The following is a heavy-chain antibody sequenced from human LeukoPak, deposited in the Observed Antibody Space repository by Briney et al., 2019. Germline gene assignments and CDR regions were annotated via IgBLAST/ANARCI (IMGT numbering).Heavy chain of an antibody. CDR3: ARVFPDPYDCCREEWFDP. CDR2: IYYSGST. CDR1: GGSISSSSYS. D-gene: IGHD5-12*01. V-gene: IGHV4-61*05. J-gene: IGHJ5*02. Sequence: SETLSLTCTVSGGSISSSSYSWGWIRQPPGKGLEWIGYIYYSGSTNYNPSLKSRVTISVDTSKNQFSLKLSSVTAADTAVYYCARVFPDPYDCCREEWFDPWGQGTLVTVSS.